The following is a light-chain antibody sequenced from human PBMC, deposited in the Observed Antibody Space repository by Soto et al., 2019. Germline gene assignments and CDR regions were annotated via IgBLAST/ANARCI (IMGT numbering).Light chain of an antibody. J-gene: IGKJ5*01. CDR1: QSVSSSY. CDR3: QQYGSSPDT. CDR2: DAS. Sequence: EIILTQSPATLSLSPGERATLSCGASQSVSSSYVAWYQHRPGLAPRLLIHDASSRATGIPDRFSGSGSGTDFTLTISRLEPEDFAVYYCQQYGSSPDTFGQGTRLEIK. V-gene: IGKV3D-20*01.